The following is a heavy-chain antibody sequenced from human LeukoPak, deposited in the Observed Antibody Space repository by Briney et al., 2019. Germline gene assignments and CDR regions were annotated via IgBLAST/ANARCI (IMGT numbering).Heavy chain of an antibody. CDR1: GGSISSSSYY. D-gene: IGHD1-26*01. CDR2: IYYSGST. CDR3: ASLRERSYYARGFDY. J-gene: IGHJ4*02. V-gene: IGHV4-39*01. Sequence: SETLSLTCTVSGGSISSSSYYWGWIRQPPGKGLEWIGSIYYSGSTYYKSSLKSRVTVSVGTSKNQFSLKLSSVTAADTAVYYCASLRERSYYARGFDYWGRGTLVTVSS.